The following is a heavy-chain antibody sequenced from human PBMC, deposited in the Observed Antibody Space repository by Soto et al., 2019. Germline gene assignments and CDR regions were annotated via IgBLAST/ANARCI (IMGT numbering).Heavy chain of an antibody. CDR3: AREGTEACTLFDP. V-gene: IGHV1-69*04. CDR1: GGTFSSYT. J-gene: IGHJ5*02. CDR2: IIPILGIA. D-gene: IGHD1-1*01. Sequence: QVQLVHSGAAVKKPGSSVQVSCKASGGTFSSYTISWVRQAPGQGLEWMGRIIPILGIANYAQKFQGRVTITADKSTSTAYMELSSLRSEDTAVYYCAREGTEACTLFDPWGQGTLVTVSS.